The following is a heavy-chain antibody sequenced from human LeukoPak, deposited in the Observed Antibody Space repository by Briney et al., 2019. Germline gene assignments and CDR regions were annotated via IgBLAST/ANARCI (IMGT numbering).Heavy chain of an antibody. Sequence: ASVKVSCKASGYTFTDYYMEWVRQAPGQGLEWMGWINPNSGGTNYAQEFQGRVTMTRDTSISTAYMELRRLRSDDTAVYYCARVRSYCTNGVCYWDLDYWGQGTLVTVSS. CDR3: ARVRSYCTNGVCYWDLDY. CDR2: INPNSGGT. D-gene: IGHD2-8*01. J-gene: IGHJ4*02. V-gene: IGHV1-2*02. CDR1: GYTFTDYY.